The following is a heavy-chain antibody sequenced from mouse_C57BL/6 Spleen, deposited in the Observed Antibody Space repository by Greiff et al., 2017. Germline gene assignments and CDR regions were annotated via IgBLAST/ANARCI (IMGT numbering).Heavy chain of an antibody. V-gene: IGHV1-50*01. J-gene: IGHJ3*01. CDR2: IDPSDSYT. CDR1: GYTFTSYW. Sequence: VQLQQPGAELVKPGASVKLSCKASGYTFTSYWMQWVKQRPGQGLEWIGEIDPSDSYTNYNQKFKGKATLTVDTSSSTAYMQLSSLTSEDSAVYECARLGYSNPGFAYWGQGTLVTVSA. D-gene: IGHD2-5*01. CDR3: ARLGYSNPGFAY.